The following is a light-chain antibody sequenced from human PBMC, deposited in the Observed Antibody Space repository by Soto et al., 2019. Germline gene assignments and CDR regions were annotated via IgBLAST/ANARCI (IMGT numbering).Light chain of an antibody. CDR2: GAS. CDR1: QSVSSD. CDR3: QQRSIWPWT. V-gene: IGKV3-11*01. Sequence: IVMTQSPATLSVSPVERATLSCRASQSVSSDLAWYQQKPGQAPRLFIYGASTRATGIPARFSGSGSGTDFTLTISSLEPEDFAVFYCQQRSIWPWTFGQGTKVDIK. J-gene: IGKJ1*01.